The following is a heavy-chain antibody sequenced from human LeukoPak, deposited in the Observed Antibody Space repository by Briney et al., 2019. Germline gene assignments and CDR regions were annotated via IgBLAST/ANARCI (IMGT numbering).Heavy chain of an antibody. CDR3: ARGRAFSNDY. CDR1: GSTFSGFW. Sequence: GGSLRLSCAASGSTFSGFWMHWVRQVPGKGLVWVSVIKTDGSTTNYADSVKGRFTISRDNAKNTLYLQMNSLRAEDTAIYYCARGRAFSNDYWGQGTLVTVSS. D-gene: IGHD2-2*01. V-gene: IGHV3-74*01. CDR2: IKTDGSTT. J-gene: IGHJ4*02.